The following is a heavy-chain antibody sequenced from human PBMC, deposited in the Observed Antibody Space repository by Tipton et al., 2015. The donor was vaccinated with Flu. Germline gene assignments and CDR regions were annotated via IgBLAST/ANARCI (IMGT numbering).Heavy chain of an antibody. V-gene: IGHV4-59*01. J-gene: IGHJ3*02. CDR3: ARDRESGSYSPGDAFDI. CDR1: GGSISSYY. CDR2: IYYSGST. D-gene: IGHD1-26*01. Sequence: GLVKPSETLSPTCTVSGGSISSYYWSWIRQPPGKGLEWIGYIYYSGSTNYNPSLKSRVTISVDTSKNQFSLKLSSVTAADTAVYYCARDRESGSYSPGDAFDIWGQGTMVTVSS.